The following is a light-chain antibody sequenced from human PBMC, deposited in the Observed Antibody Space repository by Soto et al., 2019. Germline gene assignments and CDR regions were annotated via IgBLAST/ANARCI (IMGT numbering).Light chain of an antibody. CDR3: YSYAGINNRYVV. Sequence: QSALTQPPSASGSPGQSVTISCTGTSSDVGGYNYVSWYQQHPGKAPKLMIYEVSKRPSGVPDRFSGSKSGNTASLTVSGLQAEDEADYYCYSYAGINNRYVVFGGGTKVTVL. J-gene: IGLJ2*01. CDR1: SSDVGGYNY. V-gene: IGLV2-8*01. CDR2: EVS.